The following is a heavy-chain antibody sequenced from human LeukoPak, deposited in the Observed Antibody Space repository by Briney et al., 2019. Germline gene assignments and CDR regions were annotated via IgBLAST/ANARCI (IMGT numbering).Heavy chain of an antibody. Sequence: AGGSLRLSCAASGFTLDDYAMHWVRQAPGKGPEWVSLISGDGGSTYYADSVKGRFTISRDNSKNSLYLQMNSLRTEDTALYYCAKGNRGSGVRPAADYYYYGMDVWGQGTTVTVSS. J-gene: IGHJ6*02. CDR1: GFTLDDYA. CDR3: AKGNRGSGVRPAADYYYYGMDV. D-gene: IGHD3-10*01. V-gene: IGHV3-43*02. CDR2: ISGDGGST.